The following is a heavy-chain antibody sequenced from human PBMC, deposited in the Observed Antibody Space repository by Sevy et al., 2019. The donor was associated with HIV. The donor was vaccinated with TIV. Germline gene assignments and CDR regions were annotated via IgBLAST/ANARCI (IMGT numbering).Heavy chain of an antibody. CDR3: AREGPGFDY. CDR1: GDRVSSNSAA. V-gene: IGHV6-1*01. Sequence: SETLSLTCAISGDRVSSNSAAWNWIRQCPSRGLEWQERTYYRSKGYNDYAVSMKSRITINPDTSKNQFSLQLNSVAPEDTAVYYCAREGPGFDYWGQGTLVTVSS. CDR2: TYYRSKGYN. J-gene: IGHJ4*02.